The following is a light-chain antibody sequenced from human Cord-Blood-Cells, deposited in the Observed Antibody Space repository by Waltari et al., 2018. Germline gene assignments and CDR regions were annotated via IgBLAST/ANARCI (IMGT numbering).Light chain of an antibody. V-gene: IGKV1-5*03. J-gene: IGKJ4*01. CDR1: QSISSW. CDR2: KAS. CDR3: QQYNSYPLT. Sequence: DIQLTQSPSTLSASVGDRVTITFRASQSISSWLAWYQQKPGKAPKLLIYKASSLESGVPSRFSGSGSGTEFTLTISSLQPDDFATYYCQQYNSYPLTFGGRSKVQ.